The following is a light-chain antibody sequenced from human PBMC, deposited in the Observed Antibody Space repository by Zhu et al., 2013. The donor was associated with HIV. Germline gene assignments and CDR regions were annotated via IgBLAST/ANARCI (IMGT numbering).Light chain of an antibody. CDR2: DAS. CDR3: MQDLQSPYS. Sequence: DIQMTQSPSSLSASVGDRVTITCQASQGISHYLHWYQQKSGKAPKLLIYDASNLETGVPSRFSGSGSGTDFTLKISRVEAEDVGVYYCMQDLQSPYSFAQGTKLEIK. V-gene: IGKV1-33*01. J-gene: IGKJ2*03. CDR1: QGISHY.